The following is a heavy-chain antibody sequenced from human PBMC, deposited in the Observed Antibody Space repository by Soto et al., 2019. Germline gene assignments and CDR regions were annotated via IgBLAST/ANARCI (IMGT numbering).Heavy chain of an antibody. V-gene: IGHV3-9*01. CDR3: AKGPGSDFWSGYGVYYYYYGMDV. Sequence: GGSLRLSCAASGFTFGDYAMHWVRQAPGKGLEWVSGISWNSGSIGYADSVKGRFTISRDNAKNSLYLQMNSLRAEDTALYYCAKGPGSDFWSGYGVYYYYYGMDVWGQGTTVTVSS. J-gene: IGHJ6*02. CDR1: GFTFGDYA. D-gene: IGHD3-3*01. CDR2: ISWNSGSI.